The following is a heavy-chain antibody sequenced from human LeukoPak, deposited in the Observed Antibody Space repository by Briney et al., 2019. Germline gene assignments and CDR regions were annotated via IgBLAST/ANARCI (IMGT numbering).Heavy chain of an antibody. J-gene: IGHJ4*02. D-gene: IGHD6-19*01. V-gene: IGHV3-43*02. CDR2: ISGDGGST. CDR1: GFTFDDYA. Sequence: PGGSLRLSCAASGFTFDDYAMHWVRHAPGKGLEWVSLISGDGGSTYYADSVKGRFTISRDNSKNSLYLQMNSLRTEDTALYYCAKDPSRPGIAVAGTNPPDYWGQGTLVTVSS. CDR3: AKDPSRPGIAVAGTNPPDY.